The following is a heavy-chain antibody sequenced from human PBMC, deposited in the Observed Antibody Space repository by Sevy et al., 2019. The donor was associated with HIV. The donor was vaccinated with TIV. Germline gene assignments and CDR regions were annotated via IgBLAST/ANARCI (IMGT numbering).Heavy chain of an antibody. J-gene: IGHJ4*02. D-gene: IGHD2-8*01. Sequence: GGSLRLSCAASGFAFYDYSMSWIRQAPGKGLEWVATLSFGCGKINYADSVKGRFTISRDNSKNSFYLQMDNVRVEDTALYYCAREGGTRPHDYWGQGTRVTVSS. V-gene: IGHV3-23*01. CDR2: LSFGCGKI. CDR3: AREGGTRPHDY. CDR1: GFAFYDYS.